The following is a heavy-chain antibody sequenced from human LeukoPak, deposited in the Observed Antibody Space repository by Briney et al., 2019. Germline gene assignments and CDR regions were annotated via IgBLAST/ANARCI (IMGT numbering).Heavy chain of an antibody. CDR3: ARAPHYSSSNYYYYGMDV. CDR2: IISILGIA. J-gene: IGHJ6*02. Sequence: GASVKVSCKVSGYTLTELSMHWVRQAPGQGLEWMGRIISILGIANYAQKFQGRVTITADKSTSTAYMELSSLRPEDTAVYYCARAPHYSSSNYYYYGMDVWGQGTTVTVSS. D-gene: IGHD6-6*01. CDR1: GYTLTELS. V-gene: IGHV1-69*04.